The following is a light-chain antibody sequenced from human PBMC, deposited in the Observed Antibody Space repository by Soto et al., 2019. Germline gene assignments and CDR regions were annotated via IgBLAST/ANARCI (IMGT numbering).Light chain of an antibody. CDR3: CSYAGSYTDV. Sequence: QSALTQPRSVSGSPGQSVTISCTGTSSDVGGYNYVSWYQHHPGKAPKLMIYDVTKRPSGVRDRFSASKSGNTASLTISGLQAEDEADYYCCSYAGSYTDVFGTGTEVTVL. CDR1: SSDVGGYNY. V-gene: IGLV2-11*01. CDR2: DVT. J-gene: IGLJ1*01.